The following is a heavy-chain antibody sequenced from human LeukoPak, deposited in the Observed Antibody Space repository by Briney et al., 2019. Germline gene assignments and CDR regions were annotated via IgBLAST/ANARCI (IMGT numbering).Heavy chain of an antibody. CDR3: ARKIQGEQHPFDY. CDR1: GYTLTELS. Sequence: SVKVSCKVSGYTLTELSMHWVRQAPGQGLEWMGGIIPIFGTANYAQKFQGRVTITADESTSTAYMELSSLTSEDTAVYYCARKIQGEQHPFDYWGQGALVTVSS. D-gene: IGHD3-16*01. V-gene: IGHV1-69*13. CDR2: IIPIFGTA. J-gene: IGHJ4*02.